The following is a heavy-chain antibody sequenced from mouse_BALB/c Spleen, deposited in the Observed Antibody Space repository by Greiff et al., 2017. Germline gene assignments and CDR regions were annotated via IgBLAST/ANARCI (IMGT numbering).Heavy chain of an antibody. CDR3: ARHETSSWFAY. J-gene: IGHJ3*01. CDR1: GFTFSSYT. V-gene: IGHV5-9-3*01. CDR2: ISSGGSYT. Sequence: EVQRVESGGGLVQPGGSLKLSCAASGFTFSSYTMSWVRQTPEKRLEWVATISSGGSYTYYPDSVKGRFTISRDNAKNTLYLQMSSLRSEDTAMYYCARHETSSWFAYWGQGTLVTVSA.